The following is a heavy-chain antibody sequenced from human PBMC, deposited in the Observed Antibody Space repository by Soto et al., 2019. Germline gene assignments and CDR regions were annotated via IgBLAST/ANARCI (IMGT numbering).Heavy chain of an antibody. CDR3: ARDLVAFLEWFSNSDMDV. CDR2: ISSSSSYI. J-gene: IGHJ6*03. CDR1: GFTFSSYS. V-gene: IGHV3-21*01. D-gene: IGHD3-3*02. Sequence: GGSLRLSCAASGFTFSSYSMNWVRQAPGKGLEWVSSISSSSSYIYYADSVKGRFTISRDNAKNSLYLQMNSLRAEDTAVYYCARDLVAFLEWFSNSDMDVWGKGTTVTVSS.